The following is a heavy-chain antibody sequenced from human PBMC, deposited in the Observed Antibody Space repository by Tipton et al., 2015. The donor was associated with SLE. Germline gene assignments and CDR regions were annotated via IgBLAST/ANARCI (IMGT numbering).Heavy chain of an antibody. Sequence: TLSLTCTVSNGSISSSNYYWGWLRQPPGKGLEWIGTTYYTGSAYYHPSLESRVAISVDTSKNQFSLKLSSVTAADTAVYYCARMGGGYYYFYAMDVWGPGTTVTVSS. V-gene: IGHV4-39*07. J-gene: IGHJ6*02. CDR2: TYYTGSA. CDR3: ARMGGGYYYFYAMDV. CDR1: NGSISSSNYY. D-gene: IGHD3-10*01.